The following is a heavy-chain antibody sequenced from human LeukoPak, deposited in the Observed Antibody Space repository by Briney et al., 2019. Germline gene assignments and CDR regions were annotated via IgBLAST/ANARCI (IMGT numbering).Heavy chain of an antibody. D-gene: IGHD3-22*01. J-gene: IGHJ3*02. CDR2: ISSSSSYI. CDR1: GFTFSSYI. V-gene: IGHV3-21*01. CDR3: ARDRGLDSSGWGQRAGDAFDI. Sequence: PGGSLRLSCAASGFTFSSYIMNWVRQAPGKGLEWVSSISSSSSYIYYADSVKGRFTISRDNAKNSLYLQMNSLRAEDTAVYYCARDRGLDSSGWGQRAGDAFDIWGQGTMVTVSS.